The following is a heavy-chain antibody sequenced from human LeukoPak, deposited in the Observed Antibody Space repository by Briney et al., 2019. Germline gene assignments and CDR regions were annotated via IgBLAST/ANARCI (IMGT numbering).Heavy chain of an antibody. CDR3: ARRRDGYPIDY. CDR1: GGSISSSSYS. J-gene: IGHJ4*02. V-gene: IGHV4-39*01. CDR2: IYYSGST. Sequence: SATLSLTCPVSGGSISSSSYSWGWIRQPPGKGQDWIGSIYYSGSTNYNPSLKSRVTISVDTSKNQFSLRLTSVTAADTAVYYCARRRDGYPIDYWGQGTLVTVSS. D-gene: IGHD5-24*01.